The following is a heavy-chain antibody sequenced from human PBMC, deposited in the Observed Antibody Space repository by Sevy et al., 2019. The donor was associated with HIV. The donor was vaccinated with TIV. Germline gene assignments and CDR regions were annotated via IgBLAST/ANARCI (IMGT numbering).Heavy chain of an antibody. D-gene: IGHD3-22*01. V-gene: IGHV3-23*01. CDR2: ISESGGST. Sequence: GGSLRLSCAASGFTFSSYAMSWVRQAPGKGLEWVSAISESGGSTYYADSVKGRFTISRDNSKNTLYLQMNSLRAEDRAVYYCAKDSYYDSSGYSSRGAFDIWGQGTMVTVSS. CDR1: GFTFSSYA. CDR3: AKDSYYDSSGYSSRGAFDI. J-gene: IGHJ3*02.